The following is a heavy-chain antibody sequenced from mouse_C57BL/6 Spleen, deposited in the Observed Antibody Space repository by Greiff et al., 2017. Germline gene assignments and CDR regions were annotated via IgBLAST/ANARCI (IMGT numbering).Heavy chain of an antibody. CDR2: IDPSDSET. J-gene: IGHJ1*03. D-gene: IGHD1-1*01. CDR3: ARGRITTVVEFRYFDV. CDR1: GYTFTSYW. V-gene: IGHV1-52*01. Sequence: QVQLQQPGAELVRPGSSVKLSCKASGYTFTSYWMHWVKQRPIQGLEWIGNIDPSDSETHYNQKFKDKATLTVDKSSSTAYMQLSSLTSEDSAVYYCARGRITTVVEFRYFDVWGTGTTVTVSS.